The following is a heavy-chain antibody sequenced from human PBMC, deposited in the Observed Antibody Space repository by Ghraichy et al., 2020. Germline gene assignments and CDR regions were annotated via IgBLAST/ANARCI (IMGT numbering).Heavy chain of an antibody. V-gene: IGHV4-39*01. CDR1: GGSISSSSYY. Sequence: SETLSLTCTVSGGSISSSSYYWGWIRQPPGKGLEWIGSIYYSGSTYYNPSLKSRVTISVDTSKNQFSLKLSSVTAADTAVYYCARHGDDDYGDYVWFDPWGQGTLVTVSS. CDR2: IYYSGST. CDR3: ARHGDDDYGDYVWFDP. D-gene: IGHD4-17*01. J-gene: IGHJ5*02.